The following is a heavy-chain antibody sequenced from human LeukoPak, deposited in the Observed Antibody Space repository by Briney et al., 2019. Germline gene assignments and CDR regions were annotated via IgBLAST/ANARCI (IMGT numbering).Heavy chain of an antibody. CDR3: ARGGSGSGWMYYFDY. Sequence: ASLKVSCKASGYTFTGYYSHWVRQAPGQGREWMGWINPRSGGSNSAQIFQGRITLTWDTSISTAYLELNRLISHDTAVYYCARGGSGSGWMYYFDYWAQGTPVTVSS. J-gene: IGHJ4*01. CDR2: INPRSGGS. CDR1: GYTFTGYY. D-gene: IGHD6-19*01. V-gene: IGHV1-2*02.